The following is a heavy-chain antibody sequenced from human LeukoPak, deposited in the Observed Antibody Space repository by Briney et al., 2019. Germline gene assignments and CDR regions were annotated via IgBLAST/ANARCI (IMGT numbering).Heavy chain of an antibody. CDR2: ISSSGSTI. J-gene: IGHJ4*02. CDR3: ATTSPRYSTTCYYPPDY. D-gene: IGHD2/OR15-2a*01. V-gene: IGHV3-11*01. CDR1: GFTFSDYY. Sequence: GGSLRLSCAASGFTFSDYYMSWIRQAPGKGLEWVSYISSSGSTIYYADSVQGRFTISRDYSKNTLYLQMNSLRVEDTAVYYCATTSPRYSTTCYYPPDYWGQGTLVTVSS.